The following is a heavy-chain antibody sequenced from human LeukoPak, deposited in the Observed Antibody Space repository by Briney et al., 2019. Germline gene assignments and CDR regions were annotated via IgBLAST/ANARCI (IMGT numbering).Heavy chain of an antibody. CDR3: ARRGVDYYDSSGYFGY. D-gene: IGHD3-22*01. Sequence: SSETLSLTFTVSGGAIISYYWSWIRQPPGKGLEWIGSIYYSGSTHYNPSLKSRITISVDTSKNQFSLKLSSVTAADTAVYYCARRGVDYYDSSGYFGYWGQGTLVTASS. CDR2: IYYSGST. J-gene: IGHJ4*02. CDR1: GGAIISYY. V-gene: IGHV4-59*08.